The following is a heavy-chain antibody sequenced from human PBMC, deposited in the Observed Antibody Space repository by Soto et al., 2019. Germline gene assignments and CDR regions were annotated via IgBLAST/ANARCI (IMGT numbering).Heavy chain of an antibody. Sequence: EVQLLESGGGLVHPGGSLRLSCAASGFTFSSYALNWVRQAPGKGPEWVSVISGSGTSTYYADSVKGRFTISRDQYKNSLYLQMNSLRVEDTAVYYCAKCVGDFTVDIYYYYGMDVWGQGTTVTVSS. J-gene: IGHJ6*02. D-gene: IGHD5-12*01. CDR1: GFTFSSYA. CDR2: ISGSGTST. CDR3: AKCVGDFTVDIYYYYGMDV. V-gene: IGHV3-23*01.